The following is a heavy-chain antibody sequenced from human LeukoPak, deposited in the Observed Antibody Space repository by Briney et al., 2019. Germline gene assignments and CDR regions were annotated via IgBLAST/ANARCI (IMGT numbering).Heavy chain of an antibody. D-gene: IGHD6-19*01. Sequence: SETLSLTCTVSGGSISSYYWSWIRQPPGKGLEWIGNIYYTGSTYYNASLQSRVTISIDMSKNQFSLKLSSVTAADTAVYYCARGAGVAGSVDYWGQGTLVTVSS. CDR3: ARGAGVAGSVDY. CDR1: GGSISSYY. V-gene: IGHV4-59*01. J-gene: IGHJ4*02. CDR2: IYYTGST.